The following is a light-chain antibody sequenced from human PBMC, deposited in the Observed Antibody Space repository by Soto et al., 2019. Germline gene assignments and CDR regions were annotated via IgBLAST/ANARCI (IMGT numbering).Light chain of an antibody. V-gene: IGLV2-23*02. CDR3: CSYAGSATYV. J-gene: IGLJ1*01. CDR1: SSDVGNYNL. CDR2: EVN. Sequence: QSALTQPASVSGSPGQSITISCTGTSSDVGNYNLVSWYQQHPGKAPKFMIFEVNKRPAGVSNRFSGSKSGSTASLTISGLQAEDEGDYYCCSYAGSATYVFGSGTKLTVL.